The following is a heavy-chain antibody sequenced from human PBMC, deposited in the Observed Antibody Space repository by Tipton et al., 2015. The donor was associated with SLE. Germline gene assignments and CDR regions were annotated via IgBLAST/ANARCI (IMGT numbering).Heavy chain of an antibody. CDR1: GDSIRSLGYY. CDR3: ARRRAAVPFDY. CDR2: VYYSGSA. J-gene: IGHJ4*02. Sequence: LTCTVSGDSIRSLGYYWGWIRQPPGKGLEWLGTVYYSGSAYYNPSLESRVTISVDTSKNRFSLKLSSVTAADTAVYYCARRRAAVPFDYWGQGTLVTVS. D-gene: IGHD6-13*01. V-gene: IGHV4-39*07.